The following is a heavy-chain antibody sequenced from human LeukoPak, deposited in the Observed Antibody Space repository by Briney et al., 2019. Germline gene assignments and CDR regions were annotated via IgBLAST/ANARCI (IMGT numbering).Heavy chain of an antibody. Sequence: GESLKISCKGSGYSFTSYWISWVRQMPGKGLEWMGRIDPSDSYTNYSPSSQGHVTISADRSISTAYLQWSSLKASDTAMYYCARHVWFGEPNFDYWGQGTLVTVSS. V-gene: IGHV5-10-1*01. CDR3: ARHVWFGEPNFDY. J-gene: IGHJ4*02. CDR2: IDPSDSYT. CDR1: GYSFTSYW. D-gene: IGHD3-10*01.